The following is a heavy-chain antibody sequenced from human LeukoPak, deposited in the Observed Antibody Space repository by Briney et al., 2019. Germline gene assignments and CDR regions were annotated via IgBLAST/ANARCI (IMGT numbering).Heavy chain of an antibody. J-gene: IGHJ5*01. V-gene: IGHV1-46*01. CDR1: GYTFTSYY. CDR3: ARITGDWFDS. CDR2: IKPSGGST. D-gene: IGHD1-20*01. Sequence: GASVKVSCKASGYTFTSYYMHWVRQAPGQGLEWMGIIKPSGGSTSYAQKFQGRVTMTRDTSTSTVYMELSSLRSDDTAVYYCARITGDWFDSWGQGTLVTVSS.